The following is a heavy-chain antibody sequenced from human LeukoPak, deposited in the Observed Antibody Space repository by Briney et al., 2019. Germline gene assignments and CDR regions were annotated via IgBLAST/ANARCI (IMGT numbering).Heavy chain of an antibody. CDR3: ARYLYDAGPFYL. D-gene: IGHD3-10*01. J-gene: IGHJ4*02. CDR2: IHDSGNT. Sequence: SETLSLTCTVSGASIRGYYWGWIRQSPERGLEWIWFIHDSGNTNYNPSLKSRVITSMDTSTNKFSLNVTSVTAADTAVYYCARYLYDAGPFYLWGQGILVSVSS. CDR1: GASIRGYY. V-gene: IGHV4-4*09.